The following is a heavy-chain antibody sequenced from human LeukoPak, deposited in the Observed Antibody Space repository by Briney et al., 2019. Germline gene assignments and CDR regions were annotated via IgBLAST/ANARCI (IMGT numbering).Heavy chain of an antibody. CDR2: ISVSGNT. V-gene: IGHV3-23*01. D-gene: IGHD6-13*01. Sequence: AGGSLRLSCAASGFTLSSYAMSWVRQGPGKGLEWVSAISVSGNTYHADSVKGRFTISRDSSKNTLYLQMNSLRAEDTAVYYCARGIAAARGWFDPWGQGTLVTVSS. CDR1: GFTLSSYA. J-gene: IGHJ5*02. CDR3: ARGIAAARGWFDP.